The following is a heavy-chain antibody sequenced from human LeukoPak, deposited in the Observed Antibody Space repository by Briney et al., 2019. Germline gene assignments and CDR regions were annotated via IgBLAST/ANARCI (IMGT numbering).Heavy chain of an antibody. CDR3: ASGYCGGACQLGGVDM. CDR2: IYYTGST. J-gene: IGHJ3*02. CDR1: GGSISGSSYY. V-gene: IGHV4-39*07. D-gene: IGHD2-21*02. Sequence: SETLSLTCTVSGGSISGSSYYWGWIRQPPGKGLEWIGTIYYTGSTYYNPSLKSRVTISLDTSGNQFSLKLSSVTAADTAVYYCASGYCGGACQLGGVDMWGQGTMVTVSS.